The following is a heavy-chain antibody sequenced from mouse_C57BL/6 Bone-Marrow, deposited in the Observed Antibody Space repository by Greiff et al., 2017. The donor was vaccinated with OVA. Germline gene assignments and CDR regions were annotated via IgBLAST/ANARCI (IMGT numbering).Heavy chain of an antibody. CDR1: GFNIKDDY. CDR2: IDPENGDT. CDR3: TTYRY. Sequence: EVQLQQSGAELVRPGASVKLSCTASGFNIKDDYMHWVKERPEQGLEWIGWIDPENGDTEYASKFQGKATITADTPSKTVYLQHSSLRSEDTAVYYCTTYRYWGQGTTLTVSS. J-gene: IGHJ2*01. V-gene: IGHV14-4*01.